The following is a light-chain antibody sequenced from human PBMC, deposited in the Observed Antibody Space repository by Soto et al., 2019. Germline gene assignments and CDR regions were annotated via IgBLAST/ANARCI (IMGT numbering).Light chain of an antibody. Sequence: EIVLTQSPGTQSLSPGERATLSCKASQSVAGSYLAWYQQKPGQAPRLLIYGASSRATGIPDRFSGSGSGADFTLTFSRLEPEDFAVYYCQHYGGSPRTFGQGTKVEIK. CDR3: QHYGGSPRT. J-gene: IGKJ1*01. CDR2: GAS. CDR1: QSVAGSY. V-gene: IGKV3-20*01.